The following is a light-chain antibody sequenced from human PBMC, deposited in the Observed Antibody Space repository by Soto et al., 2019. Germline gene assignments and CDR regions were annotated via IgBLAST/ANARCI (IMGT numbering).Light chain of an antibody. J-gene: IGKJ4*01. Sequence: EIVMTQSPANLSVSPGERATLSCRASQSVSSNLAWYQQKPGQAPRLLIYGASTRVTGIPARFSGSGSGTEFTLTISSLQSEDFAVYYCQQYNNWPPLTFGGGTKVEIK. CDR1: QSVSSN. CDR3: QQYNNWPPLT. V-gene: IGKV3-15*01. CDR2: GAS.